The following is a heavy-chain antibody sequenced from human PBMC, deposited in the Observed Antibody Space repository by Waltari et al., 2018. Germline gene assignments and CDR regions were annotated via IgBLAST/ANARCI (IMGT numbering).Heavy chain of an antibody. J-gene: IGHJ6*02. D-gene: IGHD2-2*01. Sequence: EVQLVESGGGLVKPGGSLRLSCAVSGITFSTYDRNWFRQAPGKGLEWVSSISGSGSHIYYAASVRGRFTISRDNAQSSLYLQMDTLRAEDTAVYYCASRSPPARYNAMDFWGQGTTVTVSS. V-gene: IGHV3-21*06. CDR1: GITFSTYD. CDR3: ASRSPPARYNAMDF. CDR2: ISGSGSHI.